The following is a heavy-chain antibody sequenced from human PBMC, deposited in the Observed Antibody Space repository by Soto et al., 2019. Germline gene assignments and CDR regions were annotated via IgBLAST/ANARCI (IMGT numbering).Heavy chain of an antibody. V-gene: IGHV4-59*12. CDR3: ARSGYGSGNYYYGMDV. Sequence: SETLSLTCTVSGGSISSYYWSWIRQPPGKGLEWIGEIYYSGSTNYNPSLKSRVTISVDTSKNQFSLKLSSVTAADTAVYYCARSGYGSGNYYYGMDVWGQGTTVTVSS. CDR2: IYYSGST. J-gene: IGHJ6*02. CDR1: GGSISSYY. D-gene: IGHD3-10*01.